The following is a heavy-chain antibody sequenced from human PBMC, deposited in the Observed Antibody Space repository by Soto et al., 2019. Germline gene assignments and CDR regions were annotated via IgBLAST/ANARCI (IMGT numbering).Heavy chain of an antibody. J-gene: IGHJ4*02. CDR2: ISGSGGST. V-gene: IGHV3-23*01. CDR1: GFTFSSYA. CDR3: AKDSVARSYYDISGLDY. D-gene: IGHD3-22*01. Sequence: PGGSLRLSCAASGFTFSSYAMSWVRQAPGKGLEWVSAISGSGGSTYYADSVKGRFTISRDNSKNTLYLQMNSLRAEDTAVYYCAKDSVARSYYDISGLDYWGQGXLVTVYS.